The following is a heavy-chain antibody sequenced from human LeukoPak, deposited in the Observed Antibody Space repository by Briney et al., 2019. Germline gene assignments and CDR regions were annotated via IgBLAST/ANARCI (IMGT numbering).Heavy chain of an antibody. D-gene: IGHD1-1*01. CDR2: IGTAGDT. V-gene: IGHV3-13*01. Sequence: PGGSLRLTCAATGCTFSDHHMHWVRQATGKGLEWVSAIGTAGDTYYTGSVKGRFTISRENAKNSLYLQMNSLRAGDTAVYYCARVAKERVGGVYYFDYWGHGTLVTVSS. CDR3: ARVAKERVGGVYYFDY. CDR1: GCTFSDHH. J-gene: IGHJ4*01.